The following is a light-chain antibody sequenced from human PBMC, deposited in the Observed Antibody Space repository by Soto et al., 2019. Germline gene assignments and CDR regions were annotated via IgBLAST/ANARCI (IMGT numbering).Light chain of an antibody. CDR2: SAS. CDR1: QSINNY. V-gene: IGKV1-39*01. J-gene: IGKJ5*01. CDR3: QQSLTMQIT. Sequence: DIQMTQSPASLSVSVGDGVTITCRASQSINNYLNWYLQRPGQAPKLLIRSASTLQRGVPSRFSGSGSRTEFTLTIADLQHDDFGTYYCQQSLTMQITFGQGTRLEIK.